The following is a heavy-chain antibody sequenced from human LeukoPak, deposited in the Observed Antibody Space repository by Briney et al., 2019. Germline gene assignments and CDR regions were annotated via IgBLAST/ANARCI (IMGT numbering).Heavy chain of an antibody. J-gene: IGHJ3*02. CDR3: AKGQITMIVVVGQDAFDI. D-gene: IGHD3-22*01. CDR1: GFTFSNHW. CDR2: IRSDGGTI. V-gene: IGHV3-74*01. Sequence: PGGSLRLSCAASGFTFSNHWMHWVRQTPGKGLVWVSRIRSDGGTIDYADSVRGRFTISRDNAKNTLSLQMNSLRAEDMALYYCAKGQITMIVVVGQDAFDIWGQGTMVTVSS.